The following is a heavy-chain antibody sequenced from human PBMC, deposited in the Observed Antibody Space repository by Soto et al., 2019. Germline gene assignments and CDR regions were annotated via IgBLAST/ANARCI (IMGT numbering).Heavy chain of an antibody. CDR3: TRVVIAARLSSDY. Sequence: GGSLRLSCAASGFTFSGSAMHWVRQASGKGLEWVGRIRSKANSYATAYAASVKGRFTISRDDSKNTAYLQMNGLRTEDTAVYYCTRVVIAARLSSDYWGQGTLVTVSS. CDR2: IRSKANSYAT. V-gene: IGHV3-73*01. D-gene: IGHD6-6*01. J-gene: IGHJ4*02. CDR1: GFTFSGSA.